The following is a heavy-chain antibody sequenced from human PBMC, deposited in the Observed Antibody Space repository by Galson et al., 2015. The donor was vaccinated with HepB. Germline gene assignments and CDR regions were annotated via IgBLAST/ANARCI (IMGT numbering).Heavy chain of an antibody. CDR3: ARYYDPGARPLWYFDL. D-gene: IGHD3-3*01. Sequence: SLRLSCAASGFTFKSYWMNWVRQVPGKGLEWVANINQDGSEKYYMDSVKGRFTISRDNAKNSLYLQMNSLRAEDTAVYYCARYYDPGARPLWYFDLWGRGTLVTVSP. CDR1: GFTFKSYW. CDR2: INQDGSEK. J-gene: IGHJ2*01. V-gene: IGHV3-7*01.